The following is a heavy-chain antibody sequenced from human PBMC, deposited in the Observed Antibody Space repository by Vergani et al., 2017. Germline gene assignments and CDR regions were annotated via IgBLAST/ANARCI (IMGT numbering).Heavy chain of an antibody. CDR1: GFTFSSYG. V-gene: IGHV3-33*01. Sequence: QVQLVESGGGVVQPGRSLRLSCAASGFTFSSYGMHWVRQAPGKGLEWVAVIWYDGSNKYYADSVKGRVTISRDNSKNTLYLQMNSLRAEDTAVYYCARGDCSGGSCYSDQDYWGQGTLVTVSS. CDR2: IWYDGSNK. CDR3: ARGDCSGGSCYSDQDY. J-gene: IGHJ4*02. D-gene: IGHD2-15*01.